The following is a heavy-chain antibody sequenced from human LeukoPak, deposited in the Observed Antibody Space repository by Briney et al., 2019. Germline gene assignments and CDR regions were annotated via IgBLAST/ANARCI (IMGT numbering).Heavy chain of an antibody. Sequence: SVEVSCKASGGTFSSYAISWVRQAPGQGLEWMGGIIPIFGTANYAQKFQGRVTITADKSTSTAYMELSSLRSEDTAVYYCARSPYSYANPIDYWGQGTLVTVSS. CDR3: ARSPYSYANPIDY. D-gene: IGHD5-18*01. CDR1: GGTFSSYA. V-gene: IGHV1-69*06. J-gene: IGHJ4*02. CDR2: IIPIFGTA.